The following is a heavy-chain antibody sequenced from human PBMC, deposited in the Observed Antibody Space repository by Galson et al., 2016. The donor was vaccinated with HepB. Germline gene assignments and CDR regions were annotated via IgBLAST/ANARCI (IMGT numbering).Heavy chain of an antibody. CDR3: TTSVGANEFDY. J-gene: IGHJ4*02. D-gene: IGHD1-26*01. CDR2: IVSKSDGETT. Sequence: SLRLSCAASGFTFSHAWMNWVRQAPGKGLEWVGRIVSKSDGETTDYAAPVRGRFTISRDDSKNTLYLQMNSLKTEDTAVYHCTTSVGANEFDYWGRGTLVTVSS. CDR1: GFTFSHAW. V-gene: IGHV3-15*07.